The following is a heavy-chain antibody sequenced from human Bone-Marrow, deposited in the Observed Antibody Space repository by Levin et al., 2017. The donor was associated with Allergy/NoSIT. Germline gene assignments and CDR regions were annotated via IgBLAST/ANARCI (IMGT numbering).Heavy chain of an antibody. Sequence: SQTLSLPCSVSGGSIRNSYWSWVRQPPGKGLEWIGYVYHSGTKYNPSLKSRVTISADTSKNHFSLTLTSLTPADTGVYYCARALGYSYPFDSWGQGTLVTVSS. CDR1: GGSIRNSY. D-gene: IGHD5-18*01. V-gene: IGHV4-59*01. J-gene: IGHJ4*02. CDR2: VYHSGT. CDR3: ARALGYSYPFDS.